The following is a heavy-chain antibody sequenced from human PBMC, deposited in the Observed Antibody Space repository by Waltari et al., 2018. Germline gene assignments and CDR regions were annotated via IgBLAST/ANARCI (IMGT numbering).Heavy chain of an antibody. V-gene: IGHV4-59*01. D-gene: IGHD3-9*01. Sequence: QVQLQESGPGLVKPSETLSLTCTVSGGSISSYYWRWIRQPPGKGLEWIGYIYYSGSTNYNPSLKSRVTISVDTSKNQFSLKLSSVTAADTAVYYCARGYDILTGYYFPLYYYYGMDVWGQGTTVTVSS. CDR1: GGSISSYY. CDR2: IYYSGST. CDR3: ARGYDILTGYYFPLYYYYGMDV. J-gene: IGHJ6*02.